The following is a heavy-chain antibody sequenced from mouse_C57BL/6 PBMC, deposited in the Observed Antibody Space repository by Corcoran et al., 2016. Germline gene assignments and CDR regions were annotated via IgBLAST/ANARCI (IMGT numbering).Heavy chain of an antibody. J-gene: IGHJ1*03. CDR1: GYTFTDYY. CDR3: ARSYYDDDRGHWYFDV. CDR2: IYPGSGNT. Sequence: QVQLKQSGAELVRPGASVKLSCKASGYTFTDYYINWVKQRPGQGLEWIARIYPGSGNTYYNEKFKGKATLTAEKSSSTAYMQPSSLTSEDSAVYFCARSYYDDDRGHWYFDVWGTGTTVTVSS. V-gene: IGHV1-76*01. D-gene: IGHD2-4*01.